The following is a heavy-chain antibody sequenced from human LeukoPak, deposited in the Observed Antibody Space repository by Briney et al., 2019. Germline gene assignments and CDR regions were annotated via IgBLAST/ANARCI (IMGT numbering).Heavy chain of an antibody. D-gene: IGHD6-13*01. CDR3: ARVELPGIAAAGITNWFDP. CDR2: MNPNSGNT. CDR1: GYTFTGYY. Sequence: GASVKVSCKASGYTFTGYYMHWVRQATGQGLEWMGWMNPNSGNTGYAQKFQGRVTMTRNTSISTAYMELSSLRSEDTAVYYCARVELPGIAAAGITNWFDPWGQGTLVTVSS. J-gene: IGHJ5*02. V-gene: IGHV1-8*02.